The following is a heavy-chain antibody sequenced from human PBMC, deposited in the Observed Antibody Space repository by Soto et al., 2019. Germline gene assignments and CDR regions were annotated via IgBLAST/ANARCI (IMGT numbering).Heavy chain of an antibody. Sequence: PXVSLRLSFAASGFSCSSNFMSWVRQAPGKGLEWVSVIYTNDLTSYSDSVNGRFTISLDNSNNTLYLQMTSLRAEDTAIYYCANSVAPSGRYYFDSWGQRALVTVSS. CDR2: IYTNDLT. J-gene: IGHJ4*02. CDR3: ANSVAPSGRYYFDS. V-gene: IGHV3-53*01. D-gene: IGHD3-10*01. CDR1: GFSCSSNF.